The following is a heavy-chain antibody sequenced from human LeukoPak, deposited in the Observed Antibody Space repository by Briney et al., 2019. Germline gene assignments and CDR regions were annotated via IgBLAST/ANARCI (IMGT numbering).Heavy chain of an antibody. V-gene: IGHV3-30-3*01. J-gene: IGHJ3*02. CDR3: ARESWLLLVVTVHGGACDI. Sequence: GGSLRLSCAASGFTFSSYAMHWVRQAPGKGLEWVAVISYDGSNKYYADSVKGRFTISRDNSKNTLSLQMNSLRAEDTAVYYCARESWLLLVVTVHGGACDIWGQGTMVTVSS. CDR2: ISYDGSNK. CDR1: GFTFSSYA. D-gene: IGHD2-21*02.